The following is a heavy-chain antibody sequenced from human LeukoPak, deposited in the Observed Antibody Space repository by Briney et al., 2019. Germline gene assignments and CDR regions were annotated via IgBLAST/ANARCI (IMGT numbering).Heavy chain of an antibody. V-gene: IGHV1-69*13. CDR3: ARVDSSSWYGYFDY. D-gene: IGHD6-13*01. CDR2: IIPIFGTA. J-gene: IGHJ4*02. Sequence: SVTVSCKASGYTFTSYAISWVRQAPGQGLEWMGGIIPIFGTANYAQKFQGRVTITADESTSTAYMELSSLRSEDTAVYYCARVDSSSWYGYFDYWGQGTLVTVSS. CDR1: GYTFTSYA.